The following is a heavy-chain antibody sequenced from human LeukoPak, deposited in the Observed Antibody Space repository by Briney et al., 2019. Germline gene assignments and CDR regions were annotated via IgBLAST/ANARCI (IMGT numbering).Heavy chain of an antibody. Sequence: ASVKVSCKASGYTFTRYYIHWVRQAPGQGPEWMGMINPSGGSTTYAQRFQGRVTMTRGMSTSTVFMELSSLRSEDTAVYYCARGGEGPRLAGSFWGQGTLVTVSS. CDR1: GYTFTRYY. J-gene: IGHJ4*02. CDR3: ARGGEGPRLAGSF. D-gene: IGHD3-16*01. V-gene: IGHV1-46*01. CDR2: INPSGGST.